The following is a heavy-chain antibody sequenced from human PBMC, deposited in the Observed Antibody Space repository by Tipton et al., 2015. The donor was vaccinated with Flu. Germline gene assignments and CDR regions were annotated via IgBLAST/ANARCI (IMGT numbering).Heavy chain of an antibody. CDR1: GHSISSDYY. Sequence: TLSLTCTISGHSISSDYYWGWIRQPPGKGLEWIGNVFHTGSTYHNPSLKSRVTISVDTSKNQFSLKVFSVTAADTAVYYCVRRDYSNYVSDPKSLFDPWGQGILVTVSS. CDR2: VFHTGST. CDR3: VRRDYSNYVSDPKSLFDP. J-gene: IGHJ5*02. D-gene: IGHD4-11*01. V-gene: IGHV4-38-2*02.